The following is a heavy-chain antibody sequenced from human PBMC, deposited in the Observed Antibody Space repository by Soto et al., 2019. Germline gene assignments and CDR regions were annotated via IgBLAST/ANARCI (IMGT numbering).Heavy chain of an antibody. Sequence: QVQLQQWGAGLLKPSETLSLTCAVYGGSFSGYYWSWIRQPPGKGLEWIGEINHSGSTNYNPSLTRRATISDDTSKNHFSLKLSSVTAADTAVYYCARSATGIQRWHFDYWGQGTLVTVSS. CDR3: ARSATGIQRWHFDY. V-gene: IGHV4-34*01. CDR1: GGSFSGYY. D-gene: IGHD5-18*01. CDR2: INHSGST. J-gene: IGHJ4*02.